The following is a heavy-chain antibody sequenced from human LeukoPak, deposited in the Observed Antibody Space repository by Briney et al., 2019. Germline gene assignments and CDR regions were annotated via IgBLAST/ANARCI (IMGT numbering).Heavy chain of an antibody. CDR3: VRQLEGLWFPTAFGY. CDR2: IYHSGST. V-gene: IGHV4-39*01. CDR1: GCSISSSSYY. D-gene: IGHD5-18*01. Sequence: PSETLSLTCTVSGCSISSSSYYWGWIRQPPGKGLEWLGSIYHSGSTYYNPSLKSRVTISVDTSKNQFSLKLSSVTAADTAVYYCVRQLEGLWFPTAFGYWGQGTLVTVSS. J-gene: IGHJ4*02.